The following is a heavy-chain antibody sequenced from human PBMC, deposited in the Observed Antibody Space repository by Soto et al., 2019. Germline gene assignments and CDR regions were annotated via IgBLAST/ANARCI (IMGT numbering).Heavy chain of an antibody. Sequence: SETLSLTCTVSGGSISSSSYYWGWIRQPPGKGLEWIGSIYYSGSTYYNPSLKSRVTISVDTSKNQFSLKLSSVTAADTAVYYCARHAANWGSSRWFDPWGQGALVTVSS. J-gene: IGHJ5*02. CDR2: IYYSGST. V-gene: IGHV4-39*01. D-gene: IGHD7-27*01. CDR1: GGSISSSSYY. CDR3: ARHAANWGSSRWFDP.